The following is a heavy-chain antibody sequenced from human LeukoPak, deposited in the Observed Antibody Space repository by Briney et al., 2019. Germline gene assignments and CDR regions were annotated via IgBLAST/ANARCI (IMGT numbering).Heavy chain of an antibody. CDR2: MYYSGST. CDR3: ARRRFCSGGSCYSDEYYFDY. D-gene: IGHD2-15*01. J-gene: IGHJ4*02. CDR1: GDSTSSYY. Sequence: SETLSLTCTVSGDSTSSYYWSWIRQPPGKGLEWIGYMYYSGSTKYNPSLKNRVTISVDTSKNQFSLKLSSVTGADTAVYYCARRRFCSGGSCYSDEYYFDYWGQGTLVTVSS. V-gene: IGHV4-59*08.